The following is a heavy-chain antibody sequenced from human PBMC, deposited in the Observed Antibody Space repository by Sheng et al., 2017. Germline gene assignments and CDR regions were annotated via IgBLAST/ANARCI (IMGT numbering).Heavy chain of an antibody. Sequence: QVQLQESGPGLVKPSETLSLTCAVSGYSISSGYYWGWIRQPPGKGLEWIGSIYHSGSTYYNPSLKSRVTISVDTSKNQFSLKLSSVTAADTAVYYCARDRGDPPYIAARLRSWFDPWGQGNPGHRLL. CDR1: GYSISSGYY. CDR3: ARDRGDPPYIAARLRSWFDP. V-gene: IGHV4-38-2*02. D-gene: IGHD6-6*01. CDR2: IYHSGST. J-gene: IGHJ5*02.